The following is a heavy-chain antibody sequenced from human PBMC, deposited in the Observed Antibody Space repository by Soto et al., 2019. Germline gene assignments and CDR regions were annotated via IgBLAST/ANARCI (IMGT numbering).Heavy chain of an antibody. V-gene: IGHV4-34*01. CDR2: INHSGST. D-gene: IGHD3-10*01. CDR3: ARGNYYAAGDYYNVPIDY. Sequence: QVQLQQWGAGLLKPSETLSLTCAVYGGSFRNYYWSWIRQPPGKGLEWIGEINHSGSTNHNPSLKSRVTISVDTSKKQFSLRLSSVTAADTAVYYCARGNYYAAGDYYNVPIDYWCQGTLFTVSS. CDR1: GGSFRNYY. J-gene: IGHJ4*02.